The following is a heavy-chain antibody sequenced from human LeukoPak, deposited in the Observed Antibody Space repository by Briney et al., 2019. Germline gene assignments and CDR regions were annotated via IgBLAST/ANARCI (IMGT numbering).Heavy chain of an antibody. J-gene: IGHJ3*02. Sequence: PGGSLRLSCAASGFTFSSYWMHWVRQAPGKGLVWVSRITSDGSSTSHADSVKGRFTISRDNAKNTLYLQMNSLRAEDTAVYYCARVLYYTSWKTGAFDIWGQGTMVTVSS. V-gene: IGHV3-74*01. CDR1: GFTFSSYW. CDR2: ITSDGSST. D-gene: IGHD2-2*01. CDR3: ARVLYYTSWKTGAFDI.